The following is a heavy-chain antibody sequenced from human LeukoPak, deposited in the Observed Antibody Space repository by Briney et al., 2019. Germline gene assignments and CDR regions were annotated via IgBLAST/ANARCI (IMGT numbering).Heavy chain of an antibody. J-gene: IGHJ4*02. Sequence: SETLSLTCAVSGGSISSGGYSWRWIRQPPGKGLEWIGYIYYSGSTYYNPSLKSRVTISVDTSKNQFSLKLSSVTAADTAVYYCARTSMVRGLDYWGQGTLVTVSS. V-gene: IGHV4-30-4*07. CDR1: GGSISSGGYS. D-gene: IGHD3-10*01. CDR2: IYYSGST. CDR3: ARTSMVRGLDY.